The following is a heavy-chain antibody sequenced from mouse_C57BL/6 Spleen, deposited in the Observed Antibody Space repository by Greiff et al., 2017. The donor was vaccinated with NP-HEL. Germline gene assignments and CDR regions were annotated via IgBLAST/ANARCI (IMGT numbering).Heavy chain of an antibody. CDR3: AREGYYSDY. J-gene: IGHJ2*01. CDR2: INPNNGGT. CDR1: GYTFTDYY. Sequence: VQLQQSGPELVKPGASVKISCKASGYTFTDYYMNWVKQSHGKSLEWIGDINPNNGGTSYNQKFKGKATLTVDKSSSTAYMELRSLTSEDSAVYYCAREGYYSDYWGQGTTLTVSS. V-gene: IGHV1-26*01.